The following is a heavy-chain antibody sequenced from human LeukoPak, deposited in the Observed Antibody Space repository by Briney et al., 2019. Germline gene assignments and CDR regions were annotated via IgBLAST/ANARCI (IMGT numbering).Heavy chain of an antibody. V-gene: IGHV4-34*01. CDR2: INHSGST. Sequence: PSETLSLTCAVYGGSFSGYYWSWIRQPPGKGLEWIGEINHSGSTNYNPSLRSRVTISVDTSKNQFSLKLSSVTAADTAVYYCARGRQITRWFDPGDQGTLVTVSS. J-gene: IGHJ5*02. CDR1: GGSFSGYY. CDR3: ARGRQITRWFDP.